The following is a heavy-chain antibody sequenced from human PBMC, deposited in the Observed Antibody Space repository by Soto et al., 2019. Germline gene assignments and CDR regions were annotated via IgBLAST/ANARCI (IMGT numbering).Heavy chain of an antibody. CDR1: GGSISSVYYH. Sequence: SETLSLICTVAGGSISSVYYHWTWIRQSPGKGLEWIGYIHHSGSILYNPSLKSRLTISVDTSKNQFSLHLTSVTAADTAVYFCAREDDGGDSLDVWGQGTTVTVSS. J-gene: IGHJ6*02. CDR2: IHHSGSI. D-gene: IGHD2-21*02. V-gene: IGHV4-30-4*08. CDR3: AREDDGGDSLDV.